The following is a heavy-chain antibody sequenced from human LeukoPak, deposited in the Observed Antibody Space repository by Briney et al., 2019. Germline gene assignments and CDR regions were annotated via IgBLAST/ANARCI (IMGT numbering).Heavy chain of an antibody. D-gene: IGHD4-11*01. CDR2: ISAYNGNT. CDR1: GYSFTSYG. V-gene: IGHV1-18*01. CDR3: ARDTVPRNYYYGMDV. Sequence: ASVKVSCKASGYSFTSYGISWVRQAPGQGLERMRWISAYNGNTNYAQKLQGRVTMTTDTSTSTAYMELRSLRSDDTAVYYCARDTVPRNYYYGMDVWGQGTTVTVSS. J-gene: IGHJ6*02.